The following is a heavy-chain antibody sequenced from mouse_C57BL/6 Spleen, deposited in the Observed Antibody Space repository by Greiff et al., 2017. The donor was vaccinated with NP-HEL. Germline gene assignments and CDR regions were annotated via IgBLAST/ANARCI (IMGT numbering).Heavy chain of an antibody. CDR3: ARGNLYSRYFDY. D-gene: IGHD2-5*01. J-gene: IGHJ2*01. CDR1: GYTFTSYW. V-gene: IGHV1-61*01. CDR2: IYPSDSET. Sequence: QVQLQQPGAELVRPGSSVKLSCKASGYTFTSYWMDWVKQRPGQGLEWIGNIYPSDSETHYNQKFKDKATLTVDKSSSTAYMQLSSLTSEDSAVYYCARGNLYSRYFDYWGQGTTLTVSS.